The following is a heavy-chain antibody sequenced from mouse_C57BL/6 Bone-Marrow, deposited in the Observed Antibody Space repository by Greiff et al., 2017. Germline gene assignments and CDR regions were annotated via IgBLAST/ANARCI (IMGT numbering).Heavy chain of an antibody. CDR3: ARDYYDYPFAY. J-gene: IGHJ3*01. CDR2: IYPRSGNT. D-gene: IGHD2-4*01. V-gene: IGHV1-81*01. Sequence: QVQLQQSGAELARPGASVKLSCKASGYTFTSYGISWVKQRTGQGLEWIGEIYPRSGNTYYNEKFKGKATLTADKSSSTAYIELRSLTSEDSAVYFCARDYYDYPFAYWGQGTLVTVSA. CDR1: GYTFTSYG.